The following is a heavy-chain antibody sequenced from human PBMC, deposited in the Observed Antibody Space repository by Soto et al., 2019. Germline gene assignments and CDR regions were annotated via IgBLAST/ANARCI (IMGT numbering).Heavy chain of an antibody. J-gene: IGHJ6*03. CDR1: GFTFDDYA. V-gene: IGHV3-9*01. Sequence: EVQLVESGGGLVQPGRSLRLSCSASGFTFDDYAMHWVRQAPGKGLEWVSGISWNSGSIAYADSVKGRFTISRDNAKNPLYLQMNSLRAEDTALYYCAKGVALGYCTSTSCHNYYMDVWGKGTTVTVSS. D-gene: IGHD2-2*02. CDR2: ISWNSGSI. CDR3: AKGVALGYCTSTSCHNYYMDV.